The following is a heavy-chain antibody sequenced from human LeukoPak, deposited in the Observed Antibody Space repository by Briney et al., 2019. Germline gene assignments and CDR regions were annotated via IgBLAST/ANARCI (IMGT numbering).Heavy chain of an antibody. J-gene: IGHJ4*02. CDR1: GFDFHNYV. Sequence: GGSLRLSCAASGFDFHNYVIHWVRQAPGKGLEWVAVISSDVNIKYYADSVKGRFTISRDNSKNTLYLQMNSLRAEDTAVYYCARALYYYDSSGPYGGYWGQGTLVTVSS. D-gene: IGHD3-22*01. V-gene: IGHV3-30-3*01. CDR3: ARALYYYDSSGPYGGY. CDR2: ISSDVNIK.